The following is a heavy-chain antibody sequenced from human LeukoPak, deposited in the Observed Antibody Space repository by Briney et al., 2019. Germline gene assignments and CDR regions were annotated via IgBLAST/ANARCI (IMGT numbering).Heavy chain of an antibody. V-gene: IGHV3-7*01. CDR1: GFTFSSHW. D-gene: IGHD6-19*01. CDR3: ARDYYSSGWYDY. Sequence: GGSLRLSCAASGFTFSSHWMSWVRQAPGKGLEWVANIKQDGSEKYYVDSVKGRFTISRDNAKNSLYLQMNSLRAEDTAVYYCARDYYSSGWYDYWGQGTLVTVSS. CDR2: IKQDGSEK. J-gene: IGHJ4*02.